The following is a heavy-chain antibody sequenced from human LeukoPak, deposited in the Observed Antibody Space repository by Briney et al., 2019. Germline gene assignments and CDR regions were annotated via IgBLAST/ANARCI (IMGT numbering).Heavy chain of an antibody. CDR1: GFTFSSYS. D-gene: IGHD1-26*01. CDR3: AKMGEALYYYYGMDV. V-gene: IGHV3-48*01. Sequence: PGGSLRLSCAASGFTFSSYSMNWVRQAPGKGLEWVSYISSSSSTIYYADSVKGRFTISRDNSKNTLYLQMNSLRAEDTAVYYCAKMGEALYYYYGMDVWGQGTTVTVSS. J-gene: IGHJ6*02. CDR2: ISSSSSTI.